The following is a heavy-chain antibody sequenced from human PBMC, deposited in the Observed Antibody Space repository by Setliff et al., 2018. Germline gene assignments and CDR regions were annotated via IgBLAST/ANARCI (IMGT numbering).Heavy chain of an antibody. CDR3: ARQIDYGDFQYFDY. Sequence: PSETLSLTCAVSGYFISSGYYWGWIRQPPGKGLEWIGSIYRNGNTYYNPSLKSRVTISVDTSKNQLSLKLNSVTAADTAVYYCARQIDYGDFQYFDYWGQGTLVTVSS. CDR2: IYRNGNT. CDR1: GYFISSGYY. V-gene: IGHV4-38-2*01. J-gene: IGHJ4*02. D-gene: IGHD4-17*01.